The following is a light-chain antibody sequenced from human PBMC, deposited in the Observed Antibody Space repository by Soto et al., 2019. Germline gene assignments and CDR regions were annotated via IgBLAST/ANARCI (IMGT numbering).Light chain of an antibody. CDR2: GAS. Sequence: EIGLTQYTSTLSLVPGERANLSWSGSQSVSSSYLAWYQQKPGQAPRLLIYGASSRATGIPDRFSGSGSGTDFTLTISRLEPEDFAVYYCQQYGSSPWTFGQGTKVDIK. CDR1: QSVSSSY. V-gene: IGKV3-20*01. J-gene: IGKJ1*01. CDR3: QQYGSSPWT.